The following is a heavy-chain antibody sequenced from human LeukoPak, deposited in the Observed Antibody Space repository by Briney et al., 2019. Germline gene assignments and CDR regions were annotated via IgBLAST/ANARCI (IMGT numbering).Heavy chain of an antibody. Sequence: PSETLSLTCTVSGGSISSYYWSWIRQPPGKGLEWIGYIYYSGSTNYNPSLKSRVTISVDTSKNQFSLKLSSVTAADTAVYYCARGPHYYDSSAPPRYWGQGTLVTVSS. D-gene: IGHD3-22*01. CDR1: GGSISSYY. J-gene: IGHJ4*02. CDR2: IYYSGST. CDR3: ARGPHYYDSSAPPRY. V-gene: IGHV4-59*08.